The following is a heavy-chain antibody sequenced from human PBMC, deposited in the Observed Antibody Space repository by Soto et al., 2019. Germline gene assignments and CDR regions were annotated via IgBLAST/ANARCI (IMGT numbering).Heavy chain of an antibody. Sequence: SETLSLTCTVSGGSISSGGYYWSWIRQHPGKGLEWIGYIYYSGSNYYDPSLKSRVTISVDTSKNQFSLKLSSVTAADTAVYYCVRVGSFYGEDYWGQGTLVTVSS. CDR2: IYYSGSN. V-gene: IGHV4-31*03. CDR3: VRVGSFYGEDY. CDR1: GGSISSGGYY. J-gene: IGHJ4*02. D-gene: IGHD3-10*01.